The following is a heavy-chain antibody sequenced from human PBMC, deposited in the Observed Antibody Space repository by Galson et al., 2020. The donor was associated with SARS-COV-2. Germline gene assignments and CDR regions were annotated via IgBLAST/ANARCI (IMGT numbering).Heavy chain of an antibody. V-gene: IGHV4-39*07. CDR2: IYYSGST. D-gene: IGHD7-27*01. CDR1: GGSISSSSYY. CDR3: ARGDMGNDYFDY. J-gene: IGHJ4*02. Sequence: SETLSLTCTVSGGSISSSSYYWGWIRQPPGKGLEWIGSIYYSGSTYYNPSLKSRVTISVDTSKNQFSLKLSSVTAADTAVYYCARGDMGNDYFDYWGQGTLVTVSS.